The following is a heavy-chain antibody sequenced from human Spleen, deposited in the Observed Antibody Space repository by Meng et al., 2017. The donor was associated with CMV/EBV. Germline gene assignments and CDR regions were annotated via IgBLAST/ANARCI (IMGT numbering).Heavy chain of an antibody. CDR3: ARDGNSRITIFGVADISEGGGWFDP. V-gene: IGHV3-21*01. Sequence: GGSLRLSCAASGFTFSSYSMNWVRQAPGKGLEWVSSISSSSSYIYYADSVKGRFTISRDNAKNSLYLQMNSLRAEDTAVYYCARDGNSRITIFGVADISEGGGWFDPWGQGTLVTVSS. CDR1: GFTFSSYS. CDR2: ISSSSSYI. D-gene: IGHD3-3*01. J-gene: IGHJ5*02.